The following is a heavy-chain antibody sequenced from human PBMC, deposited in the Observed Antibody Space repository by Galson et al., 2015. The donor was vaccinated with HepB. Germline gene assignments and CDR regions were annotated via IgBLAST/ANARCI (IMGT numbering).Heavy chain of an antibody. Sequence: SLRLSCAASGLTFSSYTMNWVRQTPGKGLQWVSYISTNGATIHYADSVKGRFTISRDNVKNTLYLEMNSLRVEDAAVYFCASEGDSSGHCGVFDIWGQGTKFTVSS. J-gene: IGHJ3*02. V-gene: IGHV3-48*01. CDR1: GLTFSSYT. CDR2: ISTNGATI. D-gene: IGHD6-25*01. CDR3: ASEGDSSGHCGVFDI.